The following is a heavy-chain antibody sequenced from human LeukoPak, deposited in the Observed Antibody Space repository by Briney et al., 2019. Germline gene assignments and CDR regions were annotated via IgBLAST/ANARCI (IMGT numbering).Heavy chain of an antibody. D-gene: IGHD3-16*01. V-gene: IGHV3-23*01. Sequence: GGSLRLSCAASGFTFSSYAMSWVRQAPGQGLEWVSTISGSSHSRTDYADSVKGRFTISRDNSQNTLFLQVDTLRVEDTATYYCAKGRSLGRLVHEAFDVWGQGTMVVVSS. CDR3: AKGRSLGRLVHEAFDV. J-gene: IGHJ3*01. CDR2: ISGSSHSRT. CDR1: GFTFSSYA.